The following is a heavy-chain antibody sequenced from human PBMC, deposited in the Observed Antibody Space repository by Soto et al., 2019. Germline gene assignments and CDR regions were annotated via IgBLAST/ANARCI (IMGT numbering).Heavy chain of an antibody. CDR2: VYYGGRS. V-gene: IGHV4-39*01. J-gene: IGHJ4*02. CDR1: SAPVSSTTYT. Sequence: SETLSLTCTVSSAPVSSTTYTWGWIRQPPGKGLEWVASVYYGGRSYYNPSLNSRVTISVDTSKNQFSLKMTSVTAADTAVYYCARHNYGSGSTYFDYWGQGTLVTVPS. CDR3: ARHNYGSGSTYFDY. D-gene: IGHD3-10*01.